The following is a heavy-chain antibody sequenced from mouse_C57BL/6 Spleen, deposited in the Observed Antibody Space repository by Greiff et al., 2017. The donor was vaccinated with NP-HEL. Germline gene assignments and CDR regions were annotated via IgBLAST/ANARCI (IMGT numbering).Heavy chain of an antibody. Sequence: QVQLKQSGAELVKPGASVKLSCKASGYTFTSYWMHWVKQRPGQGLEWIGMIHPNSGSTNYNEKFKSKATLTVDKSSSTAYMQLSSLTSEDSAVYYCAPITTEYWYFDVWGTGTTVTVSS. CDR3: APITTEYWYFDV. J-gene: IGHJ1*03. CDR1: GYTFTSYW. D-gene: IGHD1-1*01. CDR2: IHPNSGST. V-gene: IGHV1-64*01.